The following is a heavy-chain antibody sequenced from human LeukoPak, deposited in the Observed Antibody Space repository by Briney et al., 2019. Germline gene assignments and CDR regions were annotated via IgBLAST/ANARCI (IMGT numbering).Heavy chain of an antibody. CDR2: ISPSSGAT. CDR1: GYTFTGHF. V-gene: IGHV1-2*02. Sequence: ASVKVSCKASGYTFTGHFMHWVRQTPGQGLEWVGWISPSSGATNYAVRFQGRNSMTSDTSSSTAYMELSRLRPADTAVYYCAGGSQANWNDFGSFDPWGQGTPVTVS. CDR3: AGGSQANWNDFGSFDP. D-gene: IGHD1-1*01. J-gene: IGHJ5*02.